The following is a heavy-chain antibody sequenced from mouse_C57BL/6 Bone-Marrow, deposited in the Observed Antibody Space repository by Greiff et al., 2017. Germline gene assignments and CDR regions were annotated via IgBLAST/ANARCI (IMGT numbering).Heavy chain of an antibody. V-gene: IGHV1-59*01. CDR1: GYTFTSYW. D-gene: IGHD3-3*01. CDR2: IDPSDSYT. J-gene: IGHJ4*01. CDR3: ARGRY. Sequence: VQLQQSGAELVRPGTSVKLSCKASGYTFTSYWMHWVKQRPGQGLEWIGVIDPSDSYTNYNQKFKGKATLTVDTSSSTAYMQLSSLTSEDSAVYYCARGRYWGQGTSVTVSS.